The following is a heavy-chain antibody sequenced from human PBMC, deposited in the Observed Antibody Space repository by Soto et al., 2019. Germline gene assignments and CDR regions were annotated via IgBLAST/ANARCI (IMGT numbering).Heavy chain of an antibody. Sequence: RGSLRLSCAASGFTFSSYAMSWVRQAPGKGLEWVSAISGSGGSTDYADSVKGRFTISRDNSKNTLYLQMNSLRAEDTAVYYCAKVGLDSDYYYYGMDVWGQGTTVTVYS. D-gene: IGHD2-2*03. CDR2: ISGSGGST. CDR1: GFTFSSYA. CDR3: AKVGLDSDYYYYGMDV. V-gene: IGHV3-23*01. J-gene: IGHJ6*02.